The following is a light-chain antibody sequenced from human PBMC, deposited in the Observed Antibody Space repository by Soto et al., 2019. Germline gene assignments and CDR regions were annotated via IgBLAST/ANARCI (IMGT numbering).Light chain of an antibody. CDR1: SSDVGGYNY. Sequence: QSALTQPPSASGSPGQSVTLSCTGTSSDVGGYNYVSWYQQHPGKAPKLMIYEVSKRPSGVPDRFSGSKSGNTASLTVSGLQAEDEADYYCSSYAGRVVFGGGTKLTVL. V-gene: IGLV2-8*01. CDR3: SSYAGRVV. CDR2: EVS. J-gene: IGLJ2*01.